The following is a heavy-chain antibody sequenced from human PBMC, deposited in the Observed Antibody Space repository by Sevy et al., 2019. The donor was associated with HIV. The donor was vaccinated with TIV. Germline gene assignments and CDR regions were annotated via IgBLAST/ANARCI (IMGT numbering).Heavy chain of an antibody. CDR3: AREDVVVVPASPAAYYYYNMDV. V-gene: IGHV1-2*02. Sequence: ASVKVSSKASGYTFTGYYMHWVRQAPGQGLEWMGWINPNSGATNYAQKSQGRVTMTRDTSIRTAYMELNRLRSDDTAMYYCAREDVVVVPASPAAYYYYNMDVWGQGTTVTVSS. CDR1: GYTFTGYY. CDR2: INPNSGAT. D-gene: IGHD2-2*01. J-gene: IGHJ6*02.